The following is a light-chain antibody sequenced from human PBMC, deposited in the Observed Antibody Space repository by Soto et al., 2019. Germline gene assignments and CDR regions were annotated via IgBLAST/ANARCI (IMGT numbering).Light chain of an antibody. CDR2: GAS. J-gene: IGKJ1*01. CDR3: QQYNNWPT. CDR1: QSVRSS. V-gene: IGKV3-15*01. Sequence: EIVLTQSPGTLSLSPGERATLSCRASQSVRSSSLAWYQQKPGQAPRLLIYGASTRATGIPARFSGSGSGTEFTLTINSLQSEDFAVYFCQQYNNWPTFGQGTKVDIK.